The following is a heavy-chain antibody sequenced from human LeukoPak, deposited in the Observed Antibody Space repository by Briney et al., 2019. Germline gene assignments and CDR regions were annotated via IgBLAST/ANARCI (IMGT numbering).Heavy chain of an antibody. J-gene: IGHJ4*02. CDR2: IISSSSYI. D-gene: IGHD6-19*01. CDR1: GFPFSSYS. Sequence: SGGSLRLSCAASGFPFSSYSMNWVRQAPGKGLEWVSSIISSSSYIYYADSVKGRFAISRDNAKNSLYLQMNSLRAEDTAVYYCARGYRGSSGSFDYWGQGTLVTVSS. CDR3: ARGYRGSSGSFDY. V-gene: IGHV3-21*01.